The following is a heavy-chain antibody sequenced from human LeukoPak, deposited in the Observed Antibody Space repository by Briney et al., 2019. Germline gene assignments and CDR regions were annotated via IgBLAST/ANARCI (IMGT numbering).Heavy chain of an antibody. CDR3: ATPTAGTWHFDY. J-gene: IGHJ4*02. CDR2: IKQDASER. V-gene: IGHV3-7*01. CDR1: GFTFTNAW. D-gene: IGHD1-1*01. Sequence: TGGSLRLSCAASGFTFTNAWMTWVRQAPGKGLEWVANIKQDASERYYVDSVKGRFTISRDNAKNSLYLQMNSLRAEDTAVYYCATPTAGTWHFDYWGQGTLVTVSS.